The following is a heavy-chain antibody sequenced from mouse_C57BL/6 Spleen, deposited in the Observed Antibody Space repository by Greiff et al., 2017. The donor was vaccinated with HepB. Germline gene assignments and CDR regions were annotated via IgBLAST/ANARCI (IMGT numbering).Heavy chain of an antibody. D-gene: IGHD2-1*01. V-gene: IGHV1-82*01. CDR2: IYPGDGDT. CDR1: GYAFSSSW. Sequence: VQLQESGPELVKPGASVKISCKASGYAFSSSWMNWVKQRPGKGLEWIGRIYPGDGDTNYNGKFKGKATLTADKSSSTAYMQLSSLTSEESAVYFCARGGGYGNYYFDSWGKGTTLTVSS. J-gene: IGHJ2*01. CDR3: ARGGGYGNYYFDS.